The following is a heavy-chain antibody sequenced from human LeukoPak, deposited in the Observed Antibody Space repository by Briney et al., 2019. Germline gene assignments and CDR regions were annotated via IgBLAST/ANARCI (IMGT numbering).Heavy chain of an antibody. Sequence: GGSLRLSCAASGFTFDDYAMHWVRQAPGKGLEWVSLISWDGGSTYYADSVKGRLTISRDNSKNSLYLQMNSLRAEDTALYYCAKEWEPSGYYYYYMDVWGKGVTVTVSS. V-gene: IGHV3-43D*03. CDR1: GFTFDDYA. CDR2: ISWDGGST. J-gene: IGHJ6*03. CDR3: AKEWEPSGYYYYYMDV. D-gene: IGHD1-26*01.